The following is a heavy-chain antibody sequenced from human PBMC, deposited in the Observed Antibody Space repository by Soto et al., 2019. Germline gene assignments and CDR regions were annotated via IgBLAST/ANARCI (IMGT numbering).Heavy chain of an antibody. CDR2: INAYNGNT. J-gene: IGHJ4*02. V-gene: IGHV1-18*01. CDR1: GYTFTSYS. D-gene: IGHD6-19*01. CDR3: ASGSAAGTCFDY. Sequence: QVQLVQSGAEVKKPGASVKVSCKASGYTFTSYSISWVRQAPGQGREWMGWINAYNGNTNYAQKLQDRATLATDTSTSTAYMEPTSLRSDDTAVFYCASGSAAGTCFDYWGQGTLVNVSS.